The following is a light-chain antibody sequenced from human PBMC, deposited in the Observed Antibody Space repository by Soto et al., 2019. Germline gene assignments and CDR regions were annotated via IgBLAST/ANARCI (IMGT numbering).Light chain of an antibody. J-gene: IGLJ3*02. Sequence: QSVLTQPPSVSGAPGQRATISCTGSSSNIGAGYDVHWYQQLPGTAPKLLIAAVTSRPSGVPDRFSGSKSGTSAYLAITGLQAEDEADCYCQSFDSSLSGWVFGGGTKLTVL. CDR1: SSNIGAGYD. CDR3: QSFDSSLSGWV. CDR2: AVT. V-gene: IGLV1-40*01.